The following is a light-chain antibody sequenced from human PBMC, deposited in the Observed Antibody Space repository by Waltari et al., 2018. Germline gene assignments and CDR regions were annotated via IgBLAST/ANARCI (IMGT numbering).Light chain of an antibody. V-gene: IGLV1-47*02. J-gene: IGLJ7*01. CDR3: ATWDNRLSGPL. CDR1: SSNIGSNS. Sequence: QSVLTQPPSASEAAGKSVTISCSGSSSNIGSNSVSWYQHLPGTAPKLLIYYNNHQPSGVSDRFSGAKSGTSASLAIRGLQTGDEADYYCATWDNRLSGPLFGGGTQLTVL. CDR2: YNN.